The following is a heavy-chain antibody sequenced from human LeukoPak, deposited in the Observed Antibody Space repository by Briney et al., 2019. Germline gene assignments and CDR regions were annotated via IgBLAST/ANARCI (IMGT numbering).Heavy chain of an antibody. J-gene: IGHJ2*01. CDR3: AREGYWSTNWYKFGSLLRYFDL. CDR1: GFTFSSYG. V-gene: IGHV3-30*02. CDR2: IRYDGSNK. D-gene: IGHD6-13*01. Sequence: GSLRLSCAASGFTFSSYGMHWVRQAPGKGLEWVAFIRYDGSNKYYADSVKGRFTISRDNSKNTLYLHVNSLRAEDTAVYYCAREGYWSTNWYKFGSLLRYFDLWGRGTLVTVSS.